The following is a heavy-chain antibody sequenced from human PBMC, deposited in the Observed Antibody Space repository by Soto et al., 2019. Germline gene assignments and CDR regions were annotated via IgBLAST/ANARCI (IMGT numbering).Heavy chain of an antibody. CDR2: IDSDGSIT. J-gene: IGHJ4*02. D-gene: IGHD2-21*02. CDR1: GFTFNTW. V-gene: IGHV3-74*01. Sequence: GGSLRLSCAASGFTFNTWMHWVRQAPGEGLVWVSSIDSDGSITSYADSVKGRFTISRDNAKNTLYLQMNSLRAEDTAVYYCATLGLQQACWGQGTLVTVSS. CDR3: ATLGLQQAC.